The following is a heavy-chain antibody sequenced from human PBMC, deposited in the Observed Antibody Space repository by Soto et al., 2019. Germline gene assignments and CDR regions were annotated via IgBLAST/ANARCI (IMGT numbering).Heavy chain of an antibody. V-gene: IGHV3-7*01. J-gene: IGHJ4*02. D-gene: IGHD3-3*01. Sequence: HPGGSLRLSCVASGFTFNNYWMTWVRQTPGKGLEWVANIKQDGSEKNYVDSVKGRFTISRDNAKNSLYLQMNSLRAEDSAVYYCARDRYNFWSGYYTDYYFDYWGQGTLVTVSS. CDR1: GFTFNNYW. CDR3: ARDRYNFWSGYYTDYYFDY. CDR2: IKQDGSEK.